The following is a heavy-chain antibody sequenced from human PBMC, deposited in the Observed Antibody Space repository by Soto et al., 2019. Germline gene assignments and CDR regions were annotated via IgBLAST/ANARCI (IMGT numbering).Heavy chain of an antibody. CDR2: TYYRSKWFY. CDR3: ARVAFIVSPCTGFYY. V-gene: IGHV6-1*01. D-gene: IGHD3-16*02. J-gene: IGHJ4*02. CDR1: GDSVSSNSVV. Sequence: PSQTLSLTCAISGDSVSSNSVVWNWIRQSPSRGLEWLGRTYYRSKWFYEYAESVRSRIAINPDTSKNQFSLQLNSVTPEDTAVYYCARVAFIVSPCTGFYYWGQGTPVTVSS.